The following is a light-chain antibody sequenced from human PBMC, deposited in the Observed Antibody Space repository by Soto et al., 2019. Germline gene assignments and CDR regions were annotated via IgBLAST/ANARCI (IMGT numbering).Light chain of an antibody. CDR3: QQYNSDWT. V-gene: IGKV1-5*03. J-gene: IGKJ1*01. Sequence: DIQMTQSPSTLSASVGDRVTITCRASQSVDVWLAWYQQKPGKAPKLLTYKTSNLESGVPSRFSGSGSRTEFTLTITSLQPDDFATYYCQQYNSDWTFGQGTKVDIK. CDR2: KTS. CDR1: QSVDVW.